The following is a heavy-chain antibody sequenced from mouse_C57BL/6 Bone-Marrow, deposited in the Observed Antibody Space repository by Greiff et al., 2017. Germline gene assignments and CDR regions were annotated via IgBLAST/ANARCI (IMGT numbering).Heavy chain of an antibody. CDR2: IWSGGST. Sequence: VMLVESGPGLVQPSQSLSITCTVSGFSLTSYGVHWVRQSPGKGLEWLGVIWSGGSTDYNAAFISRLSISKDNSKSQVFFKMNSLQADDTAIYYCARKDDGYYEGYFDYWGQGTTFTVSS. J-gene: IGHJ2*01. V-gene: IGHV2-2*01. CDR1: GFSLTSYG. D-gene: IGHD2-3*01. CDR3: ARKDDGYYEGYFDY.